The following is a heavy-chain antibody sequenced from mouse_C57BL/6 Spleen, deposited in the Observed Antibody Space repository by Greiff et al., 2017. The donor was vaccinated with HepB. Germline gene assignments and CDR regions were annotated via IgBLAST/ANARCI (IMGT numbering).Heavy chain of an antibody. CDR1: GFTFSDYG. D-gene: IGHD4-1*02. CDR3: ARDNWDLYYFDY. V-gene: IGHV5-17*01. CDR2: SSSGSSTI. J-gene: IGHJ2*01. Sequence: EVKLVESGGGLVKPGGSLKLSCAASGFTFSDYGMHWVRQAPEKGLEWVAYSSSGSSTIYYADTVKGRFTISRDNAKNTLFLQMTSRRSEDTAMYYCARDNWDLYYFDYWGQGTTLTVSS.